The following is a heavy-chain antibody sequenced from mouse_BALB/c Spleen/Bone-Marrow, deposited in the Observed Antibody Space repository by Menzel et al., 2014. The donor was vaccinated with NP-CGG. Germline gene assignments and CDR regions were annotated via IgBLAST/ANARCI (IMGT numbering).Heavy chain of an antibody. CDR1: GYTFTSYW. V-gene: IGHV1-7*01. CDR3: ARPPYYYGSSYDAMDY. J-gene: IGHJ4*01. CDR2: INPSTGYT. Sequence: VQLQQSGAELAKPGASVKMSCKASGYTFTSYWMHWVKQRPGQGLEWIGYINPSTGYTEYNQKFKDKATLTADKSSSTAYMQLSSLTSEDSAVYYCARPPYYYGSSYDAMDYWGQGTSVNVSS. D-gene: IGHD1-1*01.